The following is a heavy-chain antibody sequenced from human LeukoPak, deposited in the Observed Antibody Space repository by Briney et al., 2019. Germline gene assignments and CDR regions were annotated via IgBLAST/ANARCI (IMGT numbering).Heavy chain of an antibody. CDR1: GFTVSSSY. V-gene: IGHV3-66*01. CDR3: ATTYWYDSSGFPFGY. J-gene: IGHJ4*02. Sequence: GGSLRLSCAASGFTVSSSYMSWVRQAPGKGLEWVSLIYSGGSTYYADSVKGRFTISRDNSKNTLYLQMNNLRVEDTAVYYCATTYWYDSSGFPFGYWGQGTLVTVSS. CDR2: IYSGGST. D-gene: IGHD3-22*01.